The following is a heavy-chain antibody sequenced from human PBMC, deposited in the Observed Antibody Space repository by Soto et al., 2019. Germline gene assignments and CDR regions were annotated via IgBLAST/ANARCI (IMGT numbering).Heavy chain of an antibody. CDR2: IYYSGST. D-gene: IGHD4-4*01. J-gene: IGHJ5*02. CDR3: ARGEWTTVAWFDP. V-gene: IGHV4-31*03. CDR1: GGSISSGGYY. Sequence: SETLSLTCTVSGGSISSGGYYWSWIRQHPGKGLEWIGYIYYSGSTYYNPSLKSRVTISVDTSKNQFSLKLSSVTAADTAVYYCARGEWTTVAWFDPWGQGTLVTVSS.